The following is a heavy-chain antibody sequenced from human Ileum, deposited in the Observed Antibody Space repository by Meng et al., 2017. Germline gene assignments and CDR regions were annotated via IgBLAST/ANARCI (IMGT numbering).Heavy chain of an antibody. CDR1: GFTFSHAW. Sequence: GGSLRLSCAASGFTFSHAWMTWVRQAPGKGLEWVGRIKANSDGGTTQYASPVRGRFTISRDDSKATLYLQMNSLNTEDTGLYYCMTTDFLAVPWGQVTLVTVSS. J-gene: IGHJ5*02. V-gene: IGHV3-15*05. CDR2: IKANSDGGTT. D-gene: IGHD3-3*01. CDR3: MTTDFLAVP.